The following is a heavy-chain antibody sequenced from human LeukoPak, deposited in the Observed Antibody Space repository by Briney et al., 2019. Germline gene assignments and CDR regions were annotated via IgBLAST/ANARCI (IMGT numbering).Heavy chain of an antibody. CDR2: IYYSGST. Sequence: PSQTLSLTCTVSGGSISSGGYYWSWIRQYPGKGLEWIGYIYYSGSTYYNPSLKSRVTISVDTSKNQFSLKLSSVTAADTAVYYCASTVPRDNWFDPWGQGTLVTVSS. J-gene: IGHJ5*02. D-gene: IGHD4-17*01. CDR1: GGSISSGGYY. CDR3: ASTVPRDNWFDP. V-gene: IGHV4-31*03.